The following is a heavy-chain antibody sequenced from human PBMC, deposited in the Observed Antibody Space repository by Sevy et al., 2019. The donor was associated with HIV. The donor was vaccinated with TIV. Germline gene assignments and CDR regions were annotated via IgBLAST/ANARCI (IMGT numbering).Heavy chain of an antibody. Sequence: GGSLRLSCAASGFTFSSYAMSWVRRAPGKGLEWVSAISGSGGSTYYADSVKGRFTISRDNSKNTLYLQMNSLGAEDTAVYYCAKISGSSWRGYFDFWGQGTLVTVSS. CDR3: AKISGSSWRGYFDF. J-gene: IGHJ4*02. D-gene: IGHD6-13*01. V-gene: IGHV3-23*01. CDR1: GFTFSSYA. CDR2: ISGSGGST.